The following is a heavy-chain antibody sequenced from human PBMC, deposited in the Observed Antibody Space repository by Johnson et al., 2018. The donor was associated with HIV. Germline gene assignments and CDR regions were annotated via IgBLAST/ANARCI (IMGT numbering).Heavy chain of an antibody. V-gene: IGHV3-30*04. Sequence: QVQLVESGGGVVQPGRSLRLSCAASGFTFSSYAMHWVRQAPGKGLEWVAVISYDGSNKYYADSVKGRFTISRDNSKNTLYLQMNSLRAEDTALYYCARAVGISWVVNDAFDIWGQGTMVTVSS. J-gene: IGHJ3*02. CDR2: ISYDGSNK. CDR3: ARAVGISWVVNDAFDI. CDR1: GFTFSSYA. D-gene: IGHD2-15*01.